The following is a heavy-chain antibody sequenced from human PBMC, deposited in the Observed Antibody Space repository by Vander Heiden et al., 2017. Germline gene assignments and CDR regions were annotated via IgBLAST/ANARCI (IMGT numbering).Heavy chain of an antibody. V-gene: IGHV3-30*18. CDR2: ISYDGSNK. J-gene: IGHJ6*02. Sequence: QVQLVESGGGVVQPGRSLRLSCAASGFTLSSYGMPWVRQATGKGLEWVAVISYDGSNKYYADSVKGRFTISRDNSKNTLYLQMNSLRAEDTAVYYCAKGMYYDILTGYSDYYGMDVWGQGTTVTVSS. D-gene: IGHD3-9*01. CDR1: GFTLSSYG. CDR3: AKGMYYDILTGYSDYYGMDV.